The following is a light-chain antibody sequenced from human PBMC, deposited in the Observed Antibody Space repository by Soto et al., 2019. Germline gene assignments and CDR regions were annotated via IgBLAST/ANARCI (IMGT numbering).Light chain of an antibody. CDR1: QSISSW. CDR2: KAS. Sequence: DIQMTQSPSTLSASVGDRVTITCRASQSISSWLAWYQQKPGEAPKILIYKASSLESGDTSRFSGSGSGTEFTLTISSLQPDDFATYYCQQYDYYPYTFGQGTKLEIK. CDR3: QQYDYYPYT. J-gene: IGKJ2*01. V-gene: IGKV1-5*03.